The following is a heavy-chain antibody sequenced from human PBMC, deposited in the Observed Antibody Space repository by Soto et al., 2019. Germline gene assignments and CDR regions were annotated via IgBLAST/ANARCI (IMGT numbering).Heavy chain of an antibody. Sequence: PSETLSLTCTVSGGSFYSYYWSWIRQPPGKGLEWIGNIFYTGSTNYNPSLKRRVTISVDTSKNQFSLKLSSVTAADTAVYYCARLIRSRSYFDYWGQGALVTVSS. D-gene: IGHD2-2*01. J-gene: IGHJ4*02. V-gene: IGHV4-59*08. CDR1: GGSFYSYY. CDR3: ARLIRSRSYFDY. CDR2: IFYTGST.